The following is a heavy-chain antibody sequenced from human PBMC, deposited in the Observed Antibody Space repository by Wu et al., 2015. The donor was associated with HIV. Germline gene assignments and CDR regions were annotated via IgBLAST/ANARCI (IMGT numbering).Heavy chain of an antibody. CDR2: INPDSGGT. CDR3: ARVFVVVPAAFSGEITVFLII. D-gene: IGHD2-2*01. V-gene: IGHV1-2*02. CDR1: GYIFSGHY. J-gene: IGHJ3*02. Sequence: QVQLVQSGAEVKKPGASVKVSCKASGYIFSGHYMNWVRQAPGQGLEWMGWINPDSGGTKYAEKFQGRVTMTRDTSISTAYMELSSLTSDDTAVYYCARVFVVVPAAFSGEITVFLIIWGQGTMVAVSS.